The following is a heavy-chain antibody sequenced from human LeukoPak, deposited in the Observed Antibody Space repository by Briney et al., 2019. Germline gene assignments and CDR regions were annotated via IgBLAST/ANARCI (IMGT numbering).Heavy chain of an antibody. V-gene: IGHV4-59*01. CDR3: ARSITMIVVVPSI. J-gene: IGHJ3*02. Sequence: SETLSLTCTVSGGSISGYYWSWIRRPAGKGLEWIGEIYYSGSTKYNPSLKSRATMSVDTSKNQFSLKLSSVTAADTAVYYCARSITMIVVVPSIWGQGTMVTVSS. D-gene: IGHD3-22*01. CDR1: GGSISGYY. CDR2: IYYSGST.